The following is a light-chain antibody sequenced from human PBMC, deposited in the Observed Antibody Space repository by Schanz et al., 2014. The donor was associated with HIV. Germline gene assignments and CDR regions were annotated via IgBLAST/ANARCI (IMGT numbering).Light chain of an antibody. V-gene: IGLV2-14*03. CDR1: SSDVGAYNY. J-gene: IGLJ3*02. CDR3: SSYTSSSTWV. Sequence: QSALTQPASVSGSPGQSITISCTGTSSDVGAYNYVSWYQQYPGKAPKLMIYDVSDRPSGVSNRFSGSKSGNTASLTISGLQADDEADYYCSSYTSSSTWVFGGGTKLTVL. CDR2: DVS.